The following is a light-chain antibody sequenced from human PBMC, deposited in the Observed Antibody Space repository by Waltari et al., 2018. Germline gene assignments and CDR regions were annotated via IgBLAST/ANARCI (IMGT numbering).Light chain of an antibody. CDR1: SSNPGAHSP. J-gene: IGLJ3*02. V-gene: IGLV1-40*01. CDR2: GNT. CDR3: QSFDNNLRAWV. Sequence: QSVLTQPPSVSGAPGQRVTISCTGGSSNPGAHSPVHWYQHLPGTAPKLLIYGNTNRPSGIPDRFSASMSGVSASLAITGLQPEDEADYYCQSFDNNLRAWVFGGGTKVTVL.